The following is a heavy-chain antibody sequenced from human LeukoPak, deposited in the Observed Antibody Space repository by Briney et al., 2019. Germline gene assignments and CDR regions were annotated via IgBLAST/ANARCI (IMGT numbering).Heavy chain of an antibody. J-gene: IGHJ4*02. CDR3: ARQHSSHPLLDY. D-gene: IGHD6-13*01. Sequence: GGSLRLSCAASGFTFSSYAMTWVRQAPGRGLEWVSAISGSGGNTYYADSVKGRFTISRDNAKNSLYLQMNSLRAEDTAVHYCARQHSSHPLLDYWGQGTLVTVSS. V-gene: IGHV3-23*01. CDR1: GFTFSSYA. CDR2: ISGSGGNT.